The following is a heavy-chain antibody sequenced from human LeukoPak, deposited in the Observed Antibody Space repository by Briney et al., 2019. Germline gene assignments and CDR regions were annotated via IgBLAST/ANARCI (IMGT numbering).Heavy chain of an antibody. CDR3: ARPYYYDSRIDP. CDR1: GGSISSGDYY. J-gene: IGHJ5*02. D-gene: IGHD3-22*01. V-gene: IGHV4-30-4*01. CDR2: MYYSGST. Sequence: PSETLSLTCTVSGGSISSGDYYWSWIRQPPGKGLEWIAYMYYSGSTYYNPSLKGRVTMSADTSKNQLSLKLSSVTAADTAVYYCARPYYYDSRIDPWGQGILVTVSS.